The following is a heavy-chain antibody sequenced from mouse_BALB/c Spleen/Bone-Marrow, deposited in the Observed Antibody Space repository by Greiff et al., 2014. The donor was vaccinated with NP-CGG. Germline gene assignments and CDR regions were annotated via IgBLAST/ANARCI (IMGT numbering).Heavy chain of an antibody. CDR1: GFNIKDAY. J-gene: IGHJ3*01. D-gene: IGHD1-3*01. V-gene: IGHV14-3*02. CDR3: PRSPGEVNY. CDR2: IAPANGNT. Sequence: EVQLQQSGAELVKPGDSVKLSCTASGFNIKDAYMHWVKQRPAQGLEWIGRIAPANGNTEYDPKFLDKSTITADTSSNTAYLQISSLTSEDTAVYYCPRSPGEVNYWGQGTLVTVSA.